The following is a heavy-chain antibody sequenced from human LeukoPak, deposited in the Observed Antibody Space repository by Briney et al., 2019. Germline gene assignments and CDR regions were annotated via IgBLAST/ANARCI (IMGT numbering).Heavy chain of an antibody. D-gene: IGHD5-12*01. J-gene: IGHJ4*02. CDR1: GFTFSSYW. Sequence: SGGSLRLSCEASGFTFSSYWMHWVRQAPGKGLVWVSRINGDGSSTDYADSVEGRFTISRDNAKNTVYLQMNSLRAEDTAVYYCARLLGYSDYYPGGYWGQGTLVTVSS. CDR3: ARLLGYSDYYPGGY. CDR2: INGDGSST. V-gene: IGHV3-74*01.